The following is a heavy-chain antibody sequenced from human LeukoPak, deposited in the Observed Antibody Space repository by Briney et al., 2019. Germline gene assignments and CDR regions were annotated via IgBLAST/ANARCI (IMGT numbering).Heavy chain of an antibody. J-gene: IGHJ4*02. V-gene: IGHV1-2*02. Sequence: GASVKVSCKASGYTFTNYGISWVRQAPGQGLEWMGWINPNSGGTNYAQKFQGRVTMTRDTSISTAYMELSRLRSDDTAVYYCARGSSGRYFDWLLSRYYFDYWGQGTLVTVSS. CDR3: ARGSSGRYFDWLLSRYYFDY. D-gene: IGHD3-9*01. CDR2: INPNSGGT. CDR1: GYTFTNYG.